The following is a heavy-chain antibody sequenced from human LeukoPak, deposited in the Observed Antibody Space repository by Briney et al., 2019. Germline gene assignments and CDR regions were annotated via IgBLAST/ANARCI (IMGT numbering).Heavy chain of an antibody. D-gene: IGHD3-22*01. CDR1: GFTFSSYS. J-gene: IGHJ3*02. V-gene: IGHV3-21*01. CDR3: ARAITMKVVSSDAFDI. CDR2: ISSSSSYI. Sequence: PGGSLRLSRAASGFTFSSYSMDWVRQAPGKGLEWVSSISSSSSYIYYADSVKGRFTISRDNAKNSLYLQMNNLRAEDTAVYYCARAITMKVVSSDAFDIWGQGTMVTVSS.